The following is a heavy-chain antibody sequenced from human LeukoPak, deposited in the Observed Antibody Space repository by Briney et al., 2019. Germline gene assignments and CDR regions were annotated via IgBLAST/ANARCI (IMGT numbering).Heavy chain of an antibody. J-gene: IGHJ5*02. CDR3: ARDGSGWDNWFDP. Sequence: GGSLRLSCAASGSTLSSYSMNWVRQAPGKGLEWVSSISSSSSYIYYADSVKGRFTISRDNAKNSLYLQMNSLRAEDTAVYYCARDGSGWDNWFDPWGQGTLVTVSS. CDR1: GSTLSSYS. V-gene: IGHV3-21*01. D-gene: IGHD6-19*01. CDR2: ISSSSSYI.